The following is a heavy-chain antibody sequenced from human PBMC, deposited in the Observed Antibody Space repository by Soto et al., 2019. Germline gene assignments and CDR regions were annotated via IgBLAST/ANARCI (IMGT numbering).Heavy chain of an antibody. Sequence: PGGSLRLSCTESGFIFSSYTMHWVRQAPGKWLEWVGDITYDGSNQYYADSVKGRFTISRDNSRNMLFLQMNSLRPDDTAVYYCARAPSGSYPEFDYWGQGTLVTVSS. CDR1: GFIFSSYT. J-gene: IGHJ4*02. CDR2: ITYDGSNQ. V-gene: IGHV3-30-3*01. D-gene: IGHD1-26*01. CDR3: ARAPSGSYPEFDY.